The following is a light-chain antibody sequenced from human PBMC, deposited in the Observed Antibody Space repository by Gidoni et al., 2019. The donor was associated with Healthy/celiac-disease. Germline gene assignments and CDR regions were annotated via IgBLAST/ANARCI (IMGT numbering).Light chain of an antibody. V-gene: IGKV1-8*01. CDR2: AAS. CDR1: QGISSY. CDR3: QQYYSYPFT. J-gene: IGKJ3*01. Sequence: AIRMTQSPSSFSASTGDRVTITSRASQGISSYLAWYQQKPGKAPKLLIYAASTLQSGVPSRFSGSGSGTDFTLTISCLQSEDFATYYCQQYYSYPFTFAPGTKVDIK.